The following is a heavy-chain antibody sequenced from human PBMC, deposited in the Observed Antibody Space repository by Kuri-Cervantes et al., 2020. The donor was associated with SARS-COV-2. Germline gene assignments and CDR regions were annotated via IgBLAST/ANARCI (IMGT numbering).Heavy chain of an antibody. CDR1: GVSVGSSRYY. CDR3: ATSYYYDSSGYYGWFDP. V-gene: IGHV4-39*01. Sequence: SETLSLTCTVSGVSVGSSRYYWGWIRQPPGKGLEWLGTIYYSGSTYYNPSLQSRVTISVDTSWNQFSLKLSSVTASDTAVYYCATSYYYDSSGYYGWFDPWGQGVLVTVSS. CDR2: IYYSGST. J-gene: IGHJ5*02. D-gene: IGHD3-22*01.